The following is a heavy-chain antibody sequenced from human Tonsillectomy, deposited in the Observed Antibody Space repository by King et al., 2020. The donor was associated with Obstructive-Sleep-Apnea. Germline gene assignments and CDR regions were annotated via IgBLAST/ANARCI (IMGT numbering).Heavy chain of an antibody. CDR3: ACYLSGRVY. CDR1: GFTFSDHY. CDR2: TKNKAKSYTT. Sequence: VQLVESGGGSVQPGGSLRLSCAASGFTFSDHYMDWVRQAPGKGLEWVGRTKNKAKSYTTEYAASVKDRFIISRDGSINSLYLQMNSLNTEDTAVYYCACYLSGRVYWGQGTLVTVSS. J-gene: IGHJ4*02. D-gene: IGHD2-2*01. V-gene: IGHV3-72*01.